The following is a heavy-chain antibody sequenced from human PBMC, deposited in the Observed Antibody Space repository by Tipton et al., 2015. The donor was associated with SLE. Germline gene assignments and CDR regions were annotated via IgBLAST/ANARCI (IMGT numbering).Heavy chain of an antibody. V-gene: IGHV4-31*03. J-gene: IGHJ4*02. CDR3: ARYFYDSSGVCLFDL. CDR1: SGSVNSGAYY. D-gene: IGHD3-22*01. Sequence: TLSLTCTVSSGSVNSGAYYWSWIRQHPGKGLEWIGFISYDGRTKYNPSLKSRVTISLDTSKTQFFLRLSSVTAADTAVYLCARYFYDSSGVCLFDLWGQGTLFTVSS. CDR2: ISYDGRT.